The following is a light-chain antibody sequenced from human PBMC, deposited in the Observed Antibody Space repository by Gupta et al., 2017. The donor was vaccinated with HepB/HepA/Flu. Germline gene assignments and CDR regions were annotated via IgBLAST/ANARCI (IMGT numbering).Light chain of an antibody. V-gene: IGKV3-20*01. Sequence: EIVLSQSPGSLSLSPGERVPLSCRASQSISPTYLAWYQQNPGQAPRLLIYGASNRATGIPDFTLTISRLEPEDFAVYFCQQYETSPRGYTFAQGTRLDIK. CDR3: QQYETSPRGYT. J-gene: IGKJ5*01. CDR2: GAS. CDR1: QSISPTY.